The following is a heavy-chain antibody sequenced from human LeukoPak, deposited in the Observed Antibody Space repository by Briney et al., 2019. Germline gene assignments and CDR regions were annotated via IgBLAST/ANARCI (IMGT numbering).Heavy chain of an antibody. D-gene: IGHD4-17*01. CDR1: GGSISSSSYY. J-gene: IGHJ4*02. CDR2: IYYSGST. CDR3: ARVLYGDYSPLDY. Sequence: PSETLSLTCTVSGGSISSSSYYWGWIRQPPGKGLEWIGSIYYSGSTYYNPSLKSRVTISVDTSKNQFSLKLSSVTAADTAVYYCARVLYGDYSPLDYWGQGTLVTVSS. V-gene: IGHV4-39*07.